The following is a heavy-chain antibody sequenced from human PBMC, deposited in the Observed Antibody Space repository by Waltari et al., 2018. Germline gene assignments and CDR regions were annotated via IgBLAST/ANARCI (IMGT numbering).Heavy chain of an antibody. CDR1: GFTFSDHW. V-gene: IGHV3-74*03. CDR3: ASLYCGRDCYPR. D-gene: IGHD2-21*01. Sequence: EVQLVESGGGLVQPGGSLRLSCAASGFTFSDHWMHWVRQDPGNGLVWVAGINADGTGISYADSVRGRFTVSRDNAKSTLYLQMNSLRAEDTALYYCASLYCGRDCYPRWGQGTLVTVSS. J-gene: IGHJ4*02. CDR2: INADGTGI.